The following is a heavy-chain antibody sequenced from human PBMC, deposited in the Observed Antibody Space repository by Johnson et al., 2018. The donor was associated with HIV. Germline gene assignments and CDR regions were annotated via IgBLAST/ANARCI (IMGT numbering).Heavy chain of an antibody. CDR1: GFTFSTYS. CDR3: ARESGWGHDAFDI. Sequence: QVQLVESGGGVVQPGRSLRLSCAASGFTFSTYSMHWVRQAPGMRPEWVAVISYDGNNKYYADSLKGRFTISRDNSKNTLYLQMNSLRAEDTAVYSCARESGWGHDAFDIWGQGTMVTVSP. D-gene: IGHD3-22*01. V-gene: IGHV3-30*04. CDR2: ISYDGNNK. J-gene: IGHJ3*02.